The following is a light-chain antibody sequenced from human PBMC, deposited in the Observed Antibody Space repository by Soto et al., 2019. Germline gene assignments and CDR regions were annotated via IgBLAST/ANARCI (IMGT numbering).Light chain of an antibody. J-gene: IGKJ1*01. CDR2: ASS. Sequence: EIVLTQSPATLSLSPGAIATLSCRTSQTISGFIAWYQHRPGQAPRLLIYASSSRATGIPARFSGSGSGTDVTLTISSLEPEDAEVYYCQQRANWPPTWTFGQGTKVDIK. CDR1: QTISGF. V-gene: IGKV3-11*01. CDR3: QQRANWPPTWT.